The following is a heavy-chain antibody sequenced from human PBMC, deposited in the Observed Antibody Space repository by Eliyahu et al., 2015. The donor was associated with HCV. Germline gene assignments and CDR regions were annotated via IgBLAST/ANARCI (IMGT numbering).Heavy chain of an antibody. CDR1: GFXFSSXS. J-gene: IGHJ6*02. CDR2: ISSSSSYI. CDR3: ARGILPSYYYYYGMDV. Sequence: EVQLVESGGGLVKPGGSLRLSXAASGFXFSSXSMXWVRQAPGKGLEWVSSISSSSSYIYYADSVKGRFTISRDNAKNSLYLQMNSLRAEDTAVYYCARGILPSYYYYYGMDVWGQGTTVTVSS. V-gene: IGHV3-21*01. D-gene: IGHD2-2*01.